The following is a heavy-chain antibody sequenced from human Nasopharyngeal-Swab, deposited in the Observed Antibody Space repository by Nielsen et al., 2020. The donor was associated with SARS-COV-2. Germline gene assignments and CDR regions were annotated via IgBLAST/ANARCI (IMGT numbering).Heavy chain of an antibody. CDR3: TTDLHDYGDYDY. CDR2: IKSKTDGGTT. J-gene: IGHJ4*02. Sequence: GGSLRLSCAASGFTFSNAWMSWVRQAPGKGLEWVGRIKSKTDGGTTDYAATVKGRFTISRDDSKNTLYLQMNSLKTEDTAVYYCTTDLHDYGDYDYWGQGTLVTVSS. V-gene: IGHV3-15*01. CDR1: GFTFSNAW. D-gene: IGHD4-17*01.